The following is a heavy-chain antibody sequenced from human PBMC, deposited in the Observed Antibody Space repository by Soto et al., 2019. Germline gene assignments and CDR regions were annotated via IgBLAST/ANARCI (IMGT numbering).Heavy chain of an antibody. V-gene: IGHV3-23*01. Sequence: EVQLLESGGGLVQPGGSLRLSCAASGFTFSSYAMSWVRQAPGKGLEWVSTISGSSGSTYYADSVKGRFTISRDNSKNTLYLQMNILRAEDTAVYYCAKGGVQVFDYWGQGTLVTVSS. J-gene: IGHJ4*02. D-gene: IGHD2-8*02. CDR2: ISGSSGST. CDR1: GFTFSSYA. CDR3: AKGGVQVFDY.